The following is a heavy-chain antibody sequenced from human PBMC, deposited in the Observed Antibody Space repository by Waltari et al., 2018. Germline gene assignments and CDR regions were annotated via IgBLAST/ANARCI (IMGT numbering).Heavy chain of an antibody. D-gene: IGHD3-10*01. CDR1: GYTFTSYD. CDR3: ARDRITMVQGVTHFDY. Sequence: QVQLVQSGAEVKKPGASVKVSCNASGYTFTSYDIIWVRHATVQGLEWRGGMYPNSGNTGYAQKFQGRVTMTRNTSISTAYMELSSLRSEDTAVYYCARDRITMVQGVTHFDYWGQGTLVTVSS. V-gene: IGHV1-8*01. J-gene: IGHJ4*02. CDR2: MYPNSGNT.